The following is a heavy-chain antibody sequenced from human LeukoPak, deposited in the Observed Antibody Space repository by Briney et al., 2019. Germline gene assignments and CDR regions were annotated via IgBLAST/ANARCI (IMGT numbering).Heavy chain of an antibody. CDR1: GFTLSSYA. CDR2: ISDSGNT. V-gene: IGHV3-23*01. J-gene: IGHJ4*02. CDR3: AKGGGTGYSSSWYSN. Sequence: GGSLRLSCAASGFTLSSYAMSWVRQAQGKGLEWVSAISDSGNTYHADSVKGRFTISRDNSKNTLYLQMNSLRAEDTAVYYCAKGGGTGYSSSWYSNWGQGTLVAVSS. D-gene: IGHD6-13*01.